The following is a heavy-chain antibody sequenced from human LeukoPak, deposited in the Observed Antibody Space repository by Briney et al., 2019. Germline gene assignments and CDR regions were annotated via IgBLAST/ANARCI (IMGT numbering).Heavy chain of an antibody. CDR2: IYYSGST. D-gene: IGHD6-13*01. J-gene: IGHJ4*02. Sequence: SETLSLTCTVSGGSISSYYWSWIRQPPGKGLEWIGYIYYSGSTNYNPSLKSRVTISVDTSKNQFSLKLSSVTAADTAVYYCARRGIAAAPFDYWGQGTLVTVSS. V-gene: IGHV4-59*08. CDR3: ARRGIAAAPFDY. CDR1: GGSISSYY.